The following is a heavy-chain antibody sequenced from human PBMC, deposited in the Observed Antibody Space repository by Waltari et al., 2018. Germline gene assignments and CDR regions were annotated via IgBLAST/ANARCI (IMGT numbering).Heavy chain of an antibody. D-gene: IGHD1-1*01. V-gene: IGHV3-21*04. J-gene: IGHJ4*02. CDR3: AKEHPGPPPDY. CDR1: GFSFSSYS. Sequence: GFSFSSYSMNWVRQAPGKGLEWVSSISSRGTSIYYADSVQGRFTISRDNSRNALYLQMNSLRADDTAVYFCAKEHPGPPPDYWGQGTLVTVSS. CDR2: ISSRGTSI.